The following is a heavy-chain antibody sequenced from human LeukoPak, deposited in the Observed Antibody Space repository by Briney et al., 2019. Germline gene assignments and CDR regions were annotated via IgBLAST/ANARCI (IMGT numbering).Heavy chain of an antibody. J-gene: IGHJ4*02. CDR1: GFTFSSYW. Sequence: GGSLRLSCAASGFTFSSYWMHWVRQAPGKGLGWVSRINTDGSSTDYADSVKGRFTIYRNNAKNTLYLQMNSLRAEDTTVYYCARDKYIDWGQGTLVTVSS. CDR3: ARDKYID. V-gene: IGHV3-74*01. D-gene: IGHD1-1*01. CDR2: INTDGSST.